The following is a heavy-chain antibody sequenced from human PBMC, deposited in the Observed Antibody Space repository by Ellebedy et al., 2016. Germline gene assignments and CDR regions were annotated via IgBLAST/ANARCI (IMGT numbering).Heavy chain of an antibody. J-gene: IGHJ4*02. V-gene: IGHV3-23*01. Sequence: GGSLRLXXVASGFTFGNFFMSWVRQAPGGGLEWISTISGGGDTTVSADSVKGRFTISRDSSRNTLYLQMNSLRAEDTAVYYCAPRAIAAPKWGQGTLVTVSS. CDR2: ISGGGDTT. CDR1: GFTFGNFF. D-gene: IGHD6-6*01. CDR3: APRAIAAPK.